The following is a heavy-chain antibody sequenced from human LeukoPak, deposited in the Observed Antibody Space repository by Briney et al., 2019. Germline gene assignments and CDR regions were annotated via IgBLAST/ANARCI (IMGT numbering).Heavy chain of an antibody. CDR3: ARDLRYSASY. Sequence: SETLSLTCNVSGGSLDLGSYYWTWVRQPPGTGLEWIGHFYSSGNAIARYNPSLESRVTISLDTSKNQFSLKLTSVTAADTAVYYCARDLRYSASYWGQGTLVTVSS. V-gene: IGHV4-61*09. CDR2: FYSSGNA. J-gene: IGHJ4*02. D-gene: IGHD2-21*01. CDR1: GGSLDLGSYY.